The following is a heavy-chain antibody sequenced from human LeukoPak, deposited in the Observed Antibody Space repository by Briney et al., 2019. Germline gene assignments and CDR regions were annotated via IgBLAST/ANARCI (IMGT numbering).Heavy chain of an antibody. V-gene: IGHV4-59*01. CDR3: ARVTYGDYGMDV. D-gene: IGHD4-17*01. CDR1: GGSISSYY. Sequence: SEALSLTCTVSGGSISSYYWSWIRQPPGKGLEWIVYIYYSGSTNYNPSLKSRVAISVDTSKNQFSLKLSSVTAADTAVYYCARVTYGDYGMDVWGQGTTVTVSS. CDR2: IYYSGST. J-gene: IGHJ6*02.